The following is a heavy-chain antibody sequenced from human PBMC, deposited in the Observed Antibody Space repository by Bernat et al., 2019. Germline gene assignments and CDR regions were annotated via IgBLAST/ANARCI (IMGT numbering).Heavy chain of an antibody. V-gene: IGHV2-70*15. CDR1: GFSLSTSGMC. D-gene: IGHD3-3*01. J-gene: IGHJ6*02. CDR2: IDWDDDK. CDR3: ARIQNDFWSGYYGDFGMDV. Sequence: QVTLRESGPALVKPTQTLTLTCTFSGFSLSTSGMCVSWIRQPPGKALEWLARIDWDDDKYYSTSLKTRLTISKDTSKNQVVLTMTNMDPVDTATYYCARIQNDFWSGYYGDFGMDVWGQGTTVTVSS.